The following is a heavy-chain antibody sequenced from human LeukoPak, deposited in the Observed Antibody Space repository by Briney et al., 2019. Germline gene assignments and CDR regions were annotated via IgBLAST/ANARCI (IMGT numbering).Heavy chain of an antibody. Sequence: GGSLRLSCAASGFTFSSHGMHWVRQAPGKALEWVAVTSYDGTTKYYADSAKGRFNISRDNSKNTLYLQMNSLRVDDTAVYYCAKDATLFGDQYFDYWGQGTLVIVS. CDR3: AKDATLFGDQYFDY. D-gene: IGHD3-10*01. CDR1: GFTFSSHG. V-gene: IGHV3-30*18. J-gene: IGHJ4*02. CDR2: TSYDGTTK.